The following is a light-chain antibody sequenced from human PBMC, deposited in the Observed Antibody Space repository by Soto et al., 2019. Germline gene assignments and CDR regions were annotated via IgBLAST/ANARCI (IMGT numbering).Light chain of an antibody. CDR1: QSVRSDY. Sequence: EIVLTQSPDTLSLSPGQRDTLSCRASQSVRSDYFAWYQQKPGQAPRVIIFGVSTRATGVPDRFSGSGSGTDFTLTISRLEPEDFALYYCQQYGNSPLTFGGGTKVEIK. J-gene: IGKJ4*01. CDR2: GVS. CDR3: QQYGNSPLT. V-gene: IGKV3-20*01.